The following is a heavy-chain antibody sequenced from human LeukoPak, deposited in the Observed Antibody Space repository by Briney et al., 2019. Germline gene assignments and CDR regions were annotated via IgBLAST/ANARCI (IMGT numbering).Heavy chain of an antibody. D-gene: IGHD3-3*01. CDR3: ATLPRNDFWSGPGKYWFDP. CDR2: IIPIFGTA. Sequence: GASVKVSCKASGGTFSSYAISWVRQAPGQGLEWMGGIIPIFGTANYAQKFQGRVTITADESTSTAYMELSSLRSEDTAVSYCATLPRNDFWSGPGKYWFDPWGQGTLVTVSS. V-gene: IGHV1-69*13. CDR1: GGTFSSYA. J-gene: IGHJ5*02.